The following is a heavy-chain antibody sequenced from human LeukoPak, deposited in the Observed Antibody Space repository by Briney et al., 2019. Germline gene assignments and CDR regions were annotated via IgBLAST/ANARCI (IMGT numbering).Heavy chain of an antibody. Sequence: NPSETLSLTCTVSGGSIGTYSWNWIRQPPGKGLEWIGYIYYSGTTNYNPSLKSRVTISVDTSKNQFSLMLSSVTAADTAVYYCARGVYIAAAQYAYWGQGTLVTVSS. CDR3: ARGVYIAAAQYAY. J-gene: IGHJ4*02. CDR1: GGSIGTYS. CDR2: IYYSGTT. V-gene: IGHV4-59*01. D-gene: IGHD6-13*01.